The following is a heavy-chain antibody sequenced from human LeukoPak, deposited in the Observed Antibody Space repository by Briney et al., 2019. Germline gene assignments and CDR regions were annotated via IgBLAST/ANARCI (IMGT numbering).Heavy chain of an antibody. Sequence: PGGSLRLSCAASGFTFSSYSMNWVRQAPGKGLEWLSSIIIGSSYIYYADSVKGRFTISRDNATNSLYLQMNSLRAEDTAVYYCARDGSYDYVWGSYRYTSYYFDYWGQGTLVTVSS. D-gene: IGHD3-16*02. V-gene: IGHV3-21*01. J-gene: IGHJ4*02. CDR2: IIIGSSYI. CDR3: ARDGSYDYVWGSYRYTSYYFDY. CDR1: GFTFSSYS.